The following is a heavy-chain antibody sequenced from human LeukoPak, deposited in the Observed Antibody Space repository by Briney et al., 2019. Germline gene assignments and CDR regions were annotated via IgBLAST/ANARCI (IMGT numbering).Heavy chain of an antibody. CDR2: INSDGSEG. Sequence: GGSLRLSCAVSGFTFSGFWMSWSRQAPGKGLEWVASINSDGSEGYYADVVKGRFTISRGNAKNSLYLQINSLRAEDTAVYYCARSSYSSSSSVRGQGTMVTVSS. J-gene: IGHJ3*01. CDR1: GFTFSGFW. D-gene: IGHD6-6*01. CDR3: ARSSYSSSSSV. V-gene: IGHV3-7*03.